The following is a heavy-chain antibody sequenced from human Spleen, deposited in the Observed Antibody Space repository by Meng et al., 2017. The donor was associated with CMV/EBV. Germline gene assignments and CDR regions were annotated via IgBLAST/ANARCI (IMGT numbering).Heavy chain of an antibody. V-gene: IGHV3-21*01. Sequence: GESLKISCAASGFTVSSNYMNWVRQAPGKGLEWVSSISSSSSYIYYADSVKGRFTISRDNAKNSLYLQMNSLRAEDTAVYYCARGVAAAAPRGFDYWGQGTLVTVSS. CDR2: ISSSSSYI. CDR1: GFTVSSNY. CDR3: ARGVAAAAPRGFDY. J-gene: IGHJ4*02. D-gene: IGHD6-13*01.